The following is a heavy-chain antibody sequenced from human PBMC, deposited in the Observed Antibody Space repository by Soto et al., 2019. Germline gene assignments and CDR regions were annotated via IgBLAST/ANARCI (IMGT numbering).Heavy chain of an antibody. CDR1: GFMFSTYA. V-gene: IGHV3-23*01. D-gene: IGHD2-8*02. CDR3: AKDLFPTTGQRFFFES. CDR2: ILHDETP. J-gene: IGHJ4*02. Sequence: EVKLLESGGGLVQPGGSLRLSCAASGFMFSTYAMTWVRQAPGRGLEWVSTILHDETPFYTDSVEGRFTISRDNDRCTLYLQMHGLRVEDAALYYCAKDLFPTTGQRFFFESWGQGTLVTVSS.